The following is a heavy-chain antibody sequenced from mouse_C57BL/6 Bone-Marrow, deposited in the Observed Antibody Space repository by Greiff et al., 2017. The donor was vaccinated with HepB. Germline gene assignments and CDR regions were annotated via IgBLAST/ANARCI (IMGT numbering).Heavy chain of an antibody. CDR2: IWSGGST. CDR3: ARPLYGSSPHYYAMDY. J-gene: IGHJ4*01. D-gene: IGHD1-1*01. Sequence: QVQLKESGPGLVQPSQSLSITCTVSGFSLTSYGVHWVRQSPGKGLEWLGVIWSGGSTDYNAAFISRLSISKDNSKSQVFFKMNSLQADDTAIYYCARPLYGSSPHYYAMDYWGQGTSVTVSS. CDR1: GFSLTSYG. V-gene: IGHV2-2*01.